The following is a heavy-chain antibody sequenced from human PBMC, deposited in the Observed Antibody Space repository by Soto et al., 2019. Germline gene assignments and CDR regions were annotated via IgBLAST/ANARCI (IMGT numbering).Heavy chain of an antibody. Sequence: GASVKVSCKASGYTFTSYDINWVQQATGQGLEWMGWMNPNSGNTGYAQKFQGRVTMTRNTSISTAYMELSSLRSEDTAVYYCARARTTVTTSAGYWGQGTLVTVSS. CDR2: MNPNSGNT. CDR1: GYTFTSYD. V-gene: IGHV1-8*01. J-gene: IGHJ4*02. CDR3: ARARTTVTTSAGY. D-gene: IGHD4-17*01.